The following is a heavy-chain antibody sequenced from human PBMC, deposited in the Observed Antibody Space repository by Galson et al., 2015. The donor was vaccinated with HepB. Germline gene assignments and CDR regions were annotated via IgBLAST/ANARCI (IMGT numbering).Heavy chain of an antibody. D-gene: IGHD2-2*02. CDR1: GFTFSSYW. CDR2: IKQDGSEK. CDR3: ASCGLHRSHYTLYYYYGMDV. V-gene: IGHV3-7*01. J-gene: IGHJ6*02. Sequence: SLRLSCAASGFTFSSYWMSWVRQAPGKGLEWVANIKQDGSEKYYVDSVKGRFTISRDNAKNSLYLQMNSLRAEDTAVYYCASCGLHRSHYTLYYYYGMDVWGQGTTVTVSS.